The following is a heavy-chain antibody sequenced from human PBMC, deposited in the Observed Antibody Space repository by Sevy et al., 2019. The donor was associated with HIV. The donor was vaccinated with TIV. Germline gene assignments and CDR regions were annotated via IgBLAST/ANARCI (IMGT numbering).Heavy chain of an antibody. D-gene: IGHD3-22*01. J-gene: IGHJ5*02. CDR2: IYYSGST. CDR1: GGSISSYY. CDR3: ARDPSRDYYDSSGTRGWFDP. V-gene: IGHV4-59*01. Sequence: SETLSLTCTVSGGSISSYYWSWIRQPPGKGLEWIGYIYYSGSTNYNPSLKSRVTISVDTSKNQFSLKLRSVTAADTAVYYCARDPSRDYYDSSGTRGWFDPWGQGTLVTVSS.